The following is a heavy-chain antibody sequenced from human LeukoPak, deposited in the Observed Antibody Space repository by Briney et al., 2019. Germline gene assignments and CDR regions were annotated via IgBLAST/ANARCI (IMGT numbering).Heavy chain of an antibody. CDR1: GGSFSGYY. CDR3: ARGVGATTVWYFFDY. Sequence: PSETLSLTCAVYGGSFSGYYWSWIRQPPGKGLEWIGEINHSGSTNYNPSLKSRVTISVDTSKNQFSLKLSSVTAADTDVYYCARGVGATTVWYFFDYWGQGTLVTVSS. D-gene: IGHD1-26*01. V-gene: IGHV4-34*01. CDR2: INHSGST. J-gene: IGHJ4*02.